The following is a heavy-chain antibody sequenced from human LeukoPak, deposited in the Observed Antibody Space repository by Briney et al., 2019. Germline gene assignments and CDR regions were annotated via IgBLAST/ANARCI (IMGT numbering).Heavy chain of an antibody. V-gene: IGHV3-23*01. CDR3: AAAYFGVDQYYYGMDV. CDR2: ISGDGGST. D-gene: IGHD3-3*01. Sequence: GGSLRLSCAASGFTFSMSWVRQAPGKGLEWVSAISGDGGSTYYADSVKGRFTISRDKSKNTLNLQMNSLRTEDTDVYYCAAAYFGVDQYYYGMDVWGQGATVTVSS. CDR1: GFTFS. J-gene: IGHJ6*02.